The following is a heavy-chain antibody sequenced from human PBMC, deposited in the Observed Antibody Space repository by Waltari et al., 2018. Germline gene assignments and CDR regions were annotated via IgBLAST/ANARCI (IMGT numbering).Heavy chain of an antibody. J-gene: IGHJ6*03. CDR2: IYYSGRT. CDR3: ARDSFRIAATGGDYYYMDV. V-gene: IGHV4-31*03. Sequence: QVQLQESGPGLVKPSQTLSLTCTVSGGSISSGGYYWSWIRQHPGKGLEWIGYIYYSGRTYYYPSLKSRVTISVDTSKNQFSLKLSSVTAADTAVYYCARDSFRIAATGGDYYYMDVWGKGTTVTVSS. D-gene: IGHD6-13*01. CDR1: GGSISSGGYY.